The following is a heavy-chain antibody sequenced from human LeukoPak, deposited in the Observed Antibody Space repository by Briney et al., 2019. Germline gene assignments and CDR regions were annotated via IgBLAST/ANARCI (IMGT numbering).Heavy chain of an antibody. Sequence: ASVKVSCKASGYTFTGYYMHWVRQAPGQGLEWMGWINTNSGGTNYAHKFQGRVTMTRDTSISTAYMELSRLRSDDAAVYYCARDGYCTNGVCYTRRHDYYYYYYMDVWGKGTTVTVSS. CDR3: ARDGYCTNGVCYTRRHDYYYYYYMDV. J-gene: IGHJ6*03. CDR1: GYTFTGYY. D-gene: IGHD2-8*01. CDR2: INTNSGGT. V-gene: IGHV1-2*02.